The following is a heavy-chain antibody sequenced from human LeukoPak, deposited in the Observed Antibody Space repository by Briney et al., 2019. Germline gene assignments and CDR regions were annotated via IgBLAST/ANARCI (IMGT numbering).Heavy chain of an antibody. CDR3: TRDVARISDY. J-gene: IGHJ4*02. CDR1: GFTFSSYS. CDR2: ISSDSNYI. D-gene: IGHD2-15*01. V-gene: IGHV3-21*01. Sequence: GGSLRLSCAASGFTFSSYSMNWVRQTSGKGLEWVSAISSDSNYIYYADSVKGRFTISRDNAKNSLYLQMNSLRAEDTAVYYCTRDVARISDYWGQGALVTVSS.